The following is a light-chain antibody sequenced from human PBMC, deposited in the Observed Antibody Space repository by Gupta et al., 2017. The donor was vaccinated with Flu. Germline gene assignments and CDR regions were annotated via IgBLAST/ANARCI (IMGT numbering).Light chain of an antibody. Sequence: LSLFSGDRDTRSRAASQNLGRRYLAVAWYQQKPGQAPRLLIHGASYRANGIPDRFSGSGSGTEFTLTISRLEPEDFAVYFCHHYGYPLGTFGQGTKVEI. CDR2: GAS. J-gene: IGKJ1*01. CDR3: HHYGYPLGT. V-gene: IGKV3-20*01. CDR1: QNLGRRY.